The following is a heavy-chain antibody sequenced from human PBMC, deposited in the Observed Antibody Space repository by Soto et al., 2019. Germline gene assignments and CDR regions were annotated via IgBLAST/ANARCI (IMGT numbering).Heavy chain of an antibody. D-gene: IGHD3-22*01. V-gene: IGHV3-30*18. CDR2: ISYDGSNK. Sequence: QVQLVESGGGVVQPGRSLRLSCAASGFTFSSYGMHWVRQAPGKGLEWVAVISYDGSNKYYADSVKGRFTISRDNSKNTLYPQMNSLRAEDTAVYYCAKDARYYDSSGYYGWYFDLWGRGTLVTVSS. CDR1: GFTFSSYG. CDR3: AKDARYYDSSGYYGWYFDL. J-gene: IGHJ2*01.